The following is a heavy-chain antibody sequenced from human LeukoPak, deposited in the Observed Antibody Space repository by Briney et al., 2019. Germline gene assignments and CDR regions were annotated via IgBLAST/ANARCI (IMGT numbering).Heavy chain of an antibody. Sequence: GGSLRLSCVVSGFTLNNYTMNWVRQAPGKGLEWVSSISSSSSHIYFADSVQGRFTVSRDNAENSLYLQMNSLRAEDTAVYYCAKDLREWYYDPNGNYFSYGMDVWGQGTTVVVSS. CDR1: GFTLNNYT. J-gene: IGHJ6*02. CDR3: AKDLREWYYDPNGNYFSYGMDV. V-gene: IGHV3-21*04. D-gene: IGHD3-22*01. CDR2: ISSSSSHI.